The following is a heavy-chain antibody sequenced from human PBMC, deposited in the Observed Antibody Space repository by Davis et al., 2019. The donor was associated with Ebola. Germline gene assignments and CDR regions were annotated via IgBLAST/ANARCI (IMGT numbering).Heavy chain of an antibody. CDR3: ARGYCSGGSCYSLDY. CDR1: GFTFSSYG. D-gene: IGHD2-15*01. V-gene: IGHV3-30*03. J-gene: IGHJ4*02. Sequence: PGGSLRLSCAASGFTFSSYGMHWVRQAPGKGLEWVAVISYDGSNKYYADSVKGRFTISRDNAKNSLYLQMNSLRDEDTAVYYCARGYCSGGSCYSLDYWGQGTLVTVSS. CDR2: ISYDGSNK.